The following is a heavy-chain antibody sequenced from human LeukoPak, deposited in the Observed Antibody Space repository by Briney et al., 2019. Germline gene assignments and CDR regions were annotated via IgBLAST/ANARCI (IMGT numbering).Heavy chain of an antibody. V-gene: IGHV4-59*12. Sequence: SSETLSLTCTVSGGSISSYYWSWIRQPPGKGLEWIGYIYYSGSTNYNPSLKSRVTISVDTSKNQFSLKLSSVTAADTAVYYCAGTRYYYLEYYFDYWGQGTLVTVSS. CDR1: GGSISSYY. D-gene: IGHD3-22*01. J-gene: IGHJ4*02. CDR3: AGTRYYYLEYYFDY. CDR2: IYYSGST.